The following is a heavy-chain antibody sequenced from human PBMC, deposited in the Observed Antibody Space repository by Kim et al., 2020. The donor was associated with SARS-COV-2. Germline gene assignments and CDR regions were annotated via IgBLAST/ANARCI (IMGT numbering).Heavy chain of an antibody. Sequence: GGSLRLSCAASGFTFSSYWMSWVRQAPGKGLEWVANIKQDGSEKYYVDSVKGRFTISRDNAKNSLYLQMNSLRAEDTAVYYCARGLGEGYDFWSGYYEEKSTPDAFDIWGQGTMVTVSS. CDR1: GFTFSSYW. D-gene: IGHD3-3*01. CDR3: ARGLGEGYDFWSGYYEEKSTPDAFDI. CDR2: IKQDGSEK. J-gene: IGHJ3*02. V-gene: IGHV3-7*03.